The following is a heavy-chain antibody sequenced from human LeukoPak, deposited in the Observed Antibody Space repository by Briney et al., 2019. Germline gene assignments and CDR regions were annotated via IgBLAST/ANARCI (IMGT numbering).Heavy chain of an antibody. D-gene: IGHD6-13*01. CDR2: IYYSGST. CDR1: GGSIGSYY. Sequence: PSETLSLTCTVSGGSIGSYYWSWIRQPPGKGLEWIGYIYYSGSTNYNPSLKSRVTISVDTSKNQFSLKLSSVSAADTAVYDCARDHPIAAAGTGGWFDPWGQGTLVTVSS. CDR3: ARDHPIAAAGTGGWFDP. V-gene: IGHV4-59*01. J-gene: IGHJ5*02.